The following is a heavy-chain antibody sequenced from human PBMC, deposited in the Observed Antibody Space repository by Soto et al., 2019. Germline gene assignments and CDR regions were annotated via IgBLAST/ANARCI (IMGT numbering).Heavy chain of an antibody. CDR2: ISGSGGST. CDR3: AKDTQADYGDYVGRSNYYYGMDV. V-gene: IGHV3-23*01. J-gene: IGHJ6*02. Sequence: AGGSLRLSCAASGFTFSSYAMSWVRQAPGKGLEWVSAISGSGGSTYYADSVKGRFTISRDNSKNTLYLQMNSLRAEDTAVYYCAKDTQADYGDYVGRSNYYYGMDVWGQGTTVTVS. CDR1: GFTFSSYA. D-gene: IGHD4-17*01.